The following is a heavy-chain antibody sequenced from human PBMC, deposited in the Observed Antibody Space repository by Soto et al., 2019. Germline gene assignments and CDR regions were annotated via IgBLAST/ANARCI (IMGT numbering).Heavy chain of an antibody. J-gene: IGHJ5*02. Sequence: SETLSLTCTVSGGSISSGGYYWSWIRQHPGKGLEWIGYIYYSGSTYYNPSLKSRVTISVDTSKNQFSLKLSSVTAAETAVYYCERGVPMVGEKGYNWFDPWGQGTLVTVSS. D-gene: IGHD3-10*01. CDR2: IYYSGST. V-gene: IGHV4-31*03. CDR3: ERGVPMVGEKGYNWFDP. CDR1: GGSISSGGYY.